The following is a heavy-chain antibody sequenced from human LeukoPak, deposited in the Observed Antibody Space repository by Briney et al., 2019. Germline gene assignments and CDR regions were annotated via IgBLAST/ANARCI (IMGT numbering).Heavy chain of an antibody. V-gene: IGHV3-48*02. J-gene: IGHJ4*02. D-gene: IGHD6-19*01. CDR1: GFSFSSYA. CDR2: ISSSSSTI. Sequence: GGSLRLSCAASGFSFSSYALNWVRQAPGKGLEWVSYISSSSSTIYYTDSVKGRFTISRDNAKNSLYPQMNSLRDEDTAVYYCAKDSGWYYFDYWGQGTLVTVSS. CDR3: AKDSGWYYFDY.